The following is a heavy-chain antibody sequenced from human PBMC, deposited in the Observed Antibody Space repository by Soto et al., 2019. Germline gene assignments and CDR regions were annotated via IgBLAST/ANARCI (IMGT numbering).Heavy chain of an antibody. V-gene: IGHV3-30*18. J-gene: IGHJ3*02. CDR2: ISYDGSNK. CDR1: GFTFSSYG. CDR3: AKLPQYSSGWEDAFDI. Sequence: ESGGGVVQPGRSLRLSCAASGFTFSSYGMHWVRQAPGKGLEWVAVISYDGSNKYYADSVKGRFTISRDNSKNTLYLQMNSLRAEDTAVYYCAKLPQYSSGWEDAFDIWGQVTMVTVSS. D-gene: IGHD6-19*01.